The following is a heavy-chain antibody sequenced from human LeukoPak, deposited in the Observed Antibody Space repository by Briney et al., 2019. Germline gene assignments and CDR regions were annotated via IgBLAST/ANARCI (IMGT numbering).Heavy chain of an antibody. V-gene: IGHV3-30*03. CDR2: ISYDGSNK. CDR1: GFTFSSYG. J-gene: IGHJ3*02. Sequence: GRSLRLSCAASGFTFSSYGMHWVRQAPGKGLEWVAVISYDGSNKYYADSVKGRFTISRDNSKNTLYLQMNSLRAEDTAVYYCWGQQLVPGAFDIWGQGTMVTVSS. CDR3: WGQQLVPGAFDI. D-gene: IGHD6-13*01.